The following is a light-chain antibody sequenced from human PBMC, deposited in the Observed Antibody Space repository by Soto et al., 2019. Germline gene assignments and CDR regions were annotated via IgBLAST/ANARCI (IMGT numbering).Light chain of an antibody. CDR2: GAS. V-gene: IGKV3-15*01. J-gene: IGKJ2*01. CDR3: QQSNNWPPYT. CDR1: QSVSTN. Sequence: EIVMTQSPATLSVSPGERATLSCRASQSVSTNLAWYQQKSGQAPRLLIYGASTRAAGIPARFSGSGSGTEFTLTLSSLQSEDFAVYYCQQSNNWPPYTFGQGTKLEIK.